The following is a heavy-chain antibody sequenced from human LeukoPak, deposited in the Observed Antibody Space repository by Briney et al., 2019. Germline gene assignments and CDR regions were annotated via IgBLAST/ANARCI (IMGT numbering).Heavy chain of an antibody. CDR1: GGSFSGYY. D-gene: IGHD2-21*02. J-gene: IGHJ5*02. CDR3: ARCGSVTAISSWFDP. CDR2: INHSGST. Sequence: PSETLSLTCAVYGGSFSGYYWSWIRQPPGKGLEWIGEINHSGSTNYNPSLKSRVTISVDTSKNQFSLKLSSVTAADTAVYYCARCGSVTAISSWFDPWGQGTLVTVSS. V-gene: IGHV4-34*01.